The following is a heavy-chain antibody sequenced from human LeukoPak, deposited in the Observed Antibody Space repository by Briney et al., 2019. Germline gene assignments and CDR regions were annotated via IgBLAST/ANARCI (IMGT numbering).Heavy chain of an antibody. CDR2: IYTSGST. Sequence: SETLSLTCAVYGGSFSGYYWSWIRQPAGKGLEWIGRIYTSGSTNYNPSLKSRVTMSVDTSKNQFSLKLSSVTAADTAVYYCARRGYSGYGHDWFDPWGQGTLVTVSS. V-gene: IGHV4-59*10. CDR1: GGSFSGYY. D-gene: IGHD5-12*01. CDR3: ARRGYSGYGHDWFDP. J-gene: IGHJ5*02.